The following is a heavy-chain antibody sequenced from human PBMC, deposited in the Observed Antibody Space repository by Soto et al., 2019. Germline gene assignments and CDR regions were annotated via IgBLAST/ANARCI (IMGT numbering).Heavy chain of an antibody. CDR2: ISYDGSNK. D-gene: IGHD2-15*01. CDR1: GFTFSSYA. Sequence: QVQLVESGGGVVQPGRSLRLSCAAFGFTFSSYAMHWVRQAPGKGLEWVAVISYDGSNKYYADSVKGRFTISRDNSKNTLYLQMNSLRAEDTAVYYCARDQTAGYCSGGSCYLGVYWGQGTLVTVSS. J-gene: IGHJ4*02. CDR3: ARDQTAGYCSGGSCYLGVY. V-gene: IGHV3-30-3*01.